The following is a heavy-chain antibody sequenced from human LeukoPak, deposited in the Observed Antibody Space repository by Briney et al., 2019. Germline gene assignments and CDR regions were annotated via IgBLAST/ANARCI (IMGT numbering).Heavy chain of an antibody. V-gene: IGHV3-30*04. J-gene: IGHJ3*01. CDR3: AKDWGYYVSGTFPHAFDL. Sequence: GRSLRLSCAASGFTFSSYAMHWVRQAPGKGLEWVAVISYDGSNKYYADSVKGRFTVSRDSSKSTVFLQMSSLRPDDTAVYFCAKDWGYYVSGTFPHAFDLWGQGTVLTVSS. D-gene: IGHD3-10*01. CDR2: ISYDGSNK. CDR1: GFTFSSYA.